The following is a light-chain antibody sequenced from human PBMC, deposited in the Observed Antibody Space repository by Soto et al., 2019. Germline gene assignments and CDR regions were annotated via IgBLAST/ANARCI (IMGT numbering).Light chain of an antibody. V-gene: IGKV3-20*01. Sequence: EMGLTQSPGTLSLSPGERATLSCRASQSVNSGYLAWYQQKPGQAPRLVIYGASSRATGIPDRFSGSGSGTDFTLTISRLESEDFAVYYCQLYGGSPLWTFGQGTKVEIK. CDR1: QSVNSGY. J-gene: IGKJ1*01. CDR3: QLYGGSPLWT. CDR2: GAS.